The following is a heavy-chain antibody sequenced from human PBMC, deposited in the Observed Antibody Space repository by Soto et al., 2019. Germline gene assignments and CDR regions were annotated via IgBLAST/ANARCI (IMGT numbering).Heavy chain of an antibody. CDR3: ARHLDIVVVPEDAFDI. D-gene: IGHD2-2*01. Sequence: QLQLQESGPGLVKPSETLSLTCTVSGGSISSSSYYWGWIRQPPGKGLEWIGSIYYSGSTYYNPSLKRRVTISVDTSKNQFSLKLSSVTAADTAVYYCARHLDIVVVPEDAFDIWGQGTMVTVSS. CDR2: IYYSGST. J-gene: IGHJ3*02. CDR1: GGSISSSSYY. V-gene: IGHV4-39*01.